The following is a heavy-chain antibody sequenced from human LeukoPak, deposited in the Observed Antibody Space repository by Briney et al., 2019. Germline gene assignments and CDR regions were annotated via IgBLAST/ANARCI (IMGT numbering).Heavy chain of an antibody. CDR3: ARVLDGYIPFDY. CDR2: ISAYNGNT. V-gene: IGHV1-18*01. CDR1: GGTFSSYA. D-gene: IGHD5-24*01. Sequence: ASVKVSCKASGGTFSSYAISWVRQAPGQGLEWMGWISAYNGNTNYAQKLQGRVTMTTDTSTSTAYMELRSLRSDDTAVYYCARVLDGYIPFDYWGQGTLVTVSS. J-gene: IGHJ4*02.